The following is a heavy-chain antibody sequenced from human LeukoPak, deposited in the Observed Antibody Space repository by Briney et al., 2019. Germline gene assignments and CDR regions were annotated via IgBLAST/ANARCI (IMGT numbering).Heavy chain of an antibody. V-gene: IGHV3-7*04. Sequence: GGSLRLSCAASGFTFSSYWMTWVPQAPGKGLEWVANIKQDGSAKYTLDSVKGRFTISRDNAKNSLYLQMNSLRAEDTAIYYCARGRGSLDYWGQGALVTVSS. J-gene: IGHJ4*02. D-gene: IGHD6-25*01. CDR2: IKQDGSAK. CDR1: GFTFSSYW. CDR3: ARGRGSLDY.